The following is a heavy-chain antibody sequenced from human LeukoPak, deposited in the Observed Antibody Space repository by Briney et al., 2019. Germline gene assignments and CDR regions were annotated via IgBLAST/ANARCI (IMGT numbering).Heavy chain of an antibody. D-gene: IGHD1-26*01. Sequence: SETLSLTCTVSGYSISSGYYWGWIRQPPGKGLEWIGSIYHSGSTYYNPSLKGRVTISVDTSKNQFSLKLSSVTAADTAVYYCARGASGSYFYFDYWGQGTLVTVSS. CDR3: ARGASGSYFYFDY. J-gene: IGHJ4*02. CDR1: GYSISSGYY. V-gene: IGHV4-38-2*02. CDR2: IYHSGST.